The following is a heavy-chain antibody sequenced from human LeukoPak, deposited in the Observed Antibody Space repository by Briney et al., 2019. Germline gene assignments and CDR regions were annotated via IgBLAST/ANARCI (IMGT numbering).Heavy chain of an antibody. CDR1: GGSNSSGGYY. Sequence: SETLSLTCTDSGGSNSSGGYYWSWIRQHPGKGLEWIGYIYYSGSTYYNPSLKSRVIISVDTSKNQFSLKLSSVTAADTAVYYCAREVLGYCSSTSCWYYFDYWGQGTLVTVSS. V-gene: IGHV4-31*03. CDR2: IYYSGST. J-gene: IGHJ4*02. D-gene: IGHD2-2*01. CDR3: AREVLGYCSSTSCWYYFDY.